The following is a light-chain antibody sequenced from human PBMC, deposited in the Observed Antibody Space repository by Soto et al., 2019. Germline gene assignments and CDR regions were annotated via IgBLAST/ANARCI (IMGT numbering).Light chain of an antibody. CDR2: ANS. J-gene: IGLJ3*02. Sequence: QSVLIQSPSASGTPGQRVTISCSGSRSNIGSNTVNWYQQVPGTAPRLLIYANSQRPSGVPDRFSGSKSGTSASLAISGLQSEDEADYYCAAWDDSLNGPVFGGGTKLTVL. CDR3: AAWDDSLNGPV. V-gene: IGLV1-44*01. CDR1: RSNIGSNT.